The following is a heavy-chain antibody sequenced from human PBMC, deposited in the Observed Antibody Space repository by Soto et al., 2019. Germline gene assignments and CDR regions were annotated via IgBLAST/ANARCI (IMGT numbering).Heavy chain of an antibody. CDR3: ALRVYYYDSSGYRDAFDI. CDR1: GGSFSGYY. Sequence: QVQLQQWGAGLLKPSETLSLTCAVYGGSFSGYYWSWIRQPPGKGLEWIGEINHSGSTNYNPSLMSRVTISVDISKNQFHLKLSSVTAADTAVYYCALRVYYYDSSGYRDAFDIWGQGTMLTVSS. CDR2: INHSGST. J-gene: IGHJ3*02. V-gene: IGHV4-34*01. D-gene: IGHD3-22*01.